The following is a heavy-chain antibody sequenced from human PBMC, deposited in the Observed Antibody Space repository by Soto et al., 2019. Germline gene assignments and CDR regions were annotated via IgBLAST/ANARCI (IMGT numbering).Heavy chain of an antibody. D-gene: IGHD1-26*01. Sequence: PGGSLRLSCAASGFTFSSYAMHWVRQAPGKGLEWVAVISYDGSNKYYADSVKGRFTISRDNSKNTLYLQMNSLRAEDTAVYYCARDGMGSPQDVWGQGTTVTVSS. J-gene: IGHJ6*02. V-gene: IGHV3-30-3*01. CDR3: ARDGMGSPQDV. CDR1: GFTFSSYA. CDR2: ISYDGSNK.